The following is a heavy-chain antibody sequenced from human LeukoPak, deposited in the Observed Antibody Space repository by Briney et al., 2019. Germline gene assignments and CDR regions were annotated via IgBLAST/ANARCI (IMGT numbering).Heavy chain of an antibody. CDR3: AKGGYYYGSGTYGRGLTPQN. CDR1: GFTFSSYG. V-gene: IGHV3-30*18. Sequence: GGSLRLSCAASGFTFSSYGMHWVRQAPGKGLEWVAVVSYDGSNKYYADSAKGRFTMSRDNSKNTLYLQMNSLRDEDTAVYYCAKGGYYYGSGTYGRGLTPQNWGQGTLVTVSS. CDR2: VSYDGSNK. D-gene: IGHD3-10*01. J-gene: IGHJ4*02.